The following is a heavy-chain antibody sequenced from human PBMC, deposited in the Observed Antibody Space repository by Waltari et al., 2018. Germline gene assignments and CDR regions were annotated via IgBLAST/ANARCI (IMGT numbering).Heavy chain of an antibody. CDR2: INHSGST. CDR3: ASGSSVQTEDY. V-gene: IGHV4-34*01. Sequence: QVQLQQWGAGLLKPSETLSLTCAVYGGSFSGYYWSWIRQPPGKGLEGIGEINHSGSTNYNPSLKSRVTISVDTSKNQFSLKLSSVTATDTAVYYCASGSSVQTEDYWGQGTLVTVSS. CDR1: GGSFSGYY. J-gene: IGHJ4*02. D-gene: IGHD3-22*01.